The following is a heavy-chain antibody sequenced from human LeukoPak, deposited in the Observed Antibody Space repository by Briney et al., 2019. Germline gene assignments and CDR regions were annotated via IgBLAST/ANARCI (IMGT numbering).Heavy chain of an antibody. CDR3: AKTYYDFLSGYNY. J-gene: IGHJ4*02. Sequence: GGSLRLSCAASGFTFSSYAMSWVRQAPGKGLEWVSGISGSGGSTYYADSVKGRFTISRDNSKNTLCLQMNSLRAEGTAVYYCAKTYYDFLSGYNYWGQGTLVTVSS. V-gene: IGHV3-23*01. CDR2: ISGSGGST. CDR1: GFTFSSYA. D-gene: IGHD3-3*01.